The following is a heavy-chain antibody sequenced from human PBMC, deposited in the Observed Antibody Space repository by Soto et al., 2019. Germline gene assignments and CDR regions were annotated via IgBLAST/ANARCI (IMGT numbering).Heavy chain of an antibody. V-gene: IGHV4-34*01. CDR1: GGSFSGYY. D-gene: IGHD2-2*02. CDR2: RNHSGST. CDR3: ARVGRVVPAAIRYYYYGMDV. Sequence: SETLSLTCAVYGGSFSGYYWSWIRQPPGKGLEWIGERNHSGSTNYNPSLKSRVTIALDTSKKQFSLKLSSVTAADTAVYYCARVGRVVPAAIRYYYYGMDVWGQGTTVTVSS. J-gene: IGHJ6*02.